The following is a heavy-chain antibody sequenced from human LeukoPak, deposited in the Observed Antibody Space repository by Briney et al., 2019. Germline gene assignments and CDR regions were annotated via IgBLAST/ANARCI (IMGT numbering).Heavy chain of an antibody. Sequence: PGGSLRLSCAASGFTFSSYAMSWVRQAPGKGPEWVSAISGSGGSTYYADSVKGRFTISRDNSKNTLYLQMNSLRAEDTAVYYCATSQTTSGRYGNTFDVWGQGTMVTISS. V-gene: IGHV3-23*01. D-gene: IGHD6-19*01. CDR3: ATSQTTSGRYGNTFDV. J-gene: IGHJ3*01. CDR1: GFTFSSYA. CDR2: ISGSGGST.